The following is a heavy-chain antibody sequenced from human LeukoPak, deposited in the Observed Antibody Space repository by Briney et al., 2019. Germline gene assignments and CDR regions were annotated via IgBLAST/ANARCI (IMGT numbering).Heavy chain of an antibody. V-gene: IGHV4-59*12. CDR1: GGSISSYY. Sequence: SETLSLTCTVSGGSISSYYWSWIRQPPGKGLEWIGHIYSGSTNYNPSLKSRVTISVDTSKNQFSLKLTSVTAADTAVYYCATRPDIATTGPGWFDPWGQGTPVTVSS. D-gene: IGHD6-13*01. J-gene: IGHJ5*02. CDR2: IYSGST. CDR3: ATRPDIATTGPGWFDP.